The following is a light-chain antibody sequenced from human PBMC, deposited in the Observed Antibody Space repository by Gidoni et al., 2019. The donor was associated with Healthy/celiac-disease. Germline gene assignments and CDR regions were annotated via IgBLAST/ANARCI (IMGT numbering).Light chain of an antibody. CDR2: AAS. CDR3: QQLNSYPRT. V-gene: IGKV1-9*01. Sequence: DIQLTQSPSFLSASVGDRVTITCRASQGISSYLAWYQQKPGKAPKLLIYAASTVQSGVPSRCSGSGSGTEFTLTISSLQPEDFATYYCQQLNSYPRTFGQGTKLEIK. CDR1: QGISSY. J-gene: IGKJ2*01.